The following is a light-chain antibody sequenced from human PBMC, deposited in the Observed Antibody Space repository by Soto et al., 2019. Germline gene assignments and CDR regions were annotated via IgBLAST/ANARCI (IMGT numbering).Light chain of an antibody. CDR3: QESFSSPPEFT. J-gene: IGKJ2*01. CDR1: QSISNY. CDR2: AAS. Sequence: DIQMTQSPSSLSASVGDRVTITCRASQSISNYLNWYQQKPGKAPKLLIYAASSLQSGVPSRFSGSGSGTDFTLTISSLQPEDFATYYCQESFSSPPEFTFGQGTTLEIK. V-gene: IGKV1-39*01.